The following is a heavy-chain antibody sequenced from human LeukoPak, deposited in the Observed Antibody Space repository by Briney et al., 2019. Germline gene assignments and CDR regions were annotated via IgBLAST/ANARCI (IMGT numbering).Heavy chain of an antibody. V-gene: IGHV1-2*02. D-gene: IGHD2-2*01. CDR2: INPNSGGT. J-gene: IGHJ6*02. CDR1: GYTFTGYY. Sequence: ASVEVSCKASGYTFTGYYMHWVRQAPGQGLEWMGWINPNSGGTNYAQKFQGRVTMTRDTSISTAYMELSRLRSDGTAVYYCARVRDIVVVPAALDYYYGMDVWGQGTTVTVSS. CDR3: ARVRDIVVVPAALDYYYGMDV.